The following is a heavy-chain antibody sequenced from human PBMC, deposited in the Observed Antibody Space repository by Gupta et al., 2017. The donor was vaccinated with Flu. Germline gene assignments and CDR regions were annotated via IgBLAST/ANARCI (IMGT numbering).Heavy chain of an antibody. CDR1: GFTFSNAW. V-gene: IGHV3-15*01. J-gene: IGHJ4*02. D-gene: IGHD6-19*01. Sequence: EVQLVESGGGLVKPGGSLRLSCAASGFTFSNAWMSWVRQAPGKGLEWVGRIKSKTDGGTTDYAAPVKGRFTISRDDSKNTLYLQMNSLKTEDTAVYYCTTDPSVAVAGVFDYWGQGTLVTVSS. CDR3: TTDPSVAVAGVFDY. CDR2: IKSKTDGGTT.